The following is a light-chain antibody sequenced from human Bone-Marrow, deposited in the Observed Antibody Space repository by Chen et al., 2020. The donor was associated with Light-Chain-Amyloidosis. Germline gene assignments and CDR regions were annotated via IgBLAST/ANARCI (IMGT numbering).Light chain of an antibody. CDR2: KAS. Sequence: DIQMTQSPSTLSASVGDRVTITCRASQNIRDWLAWYQQKPGKAPKLLTVKASSLQTGVPSRFSGSGSGTEFTLTISSLHPDDFATYYCQQYKSYSTFGQGTKLEI. CDR3: QQYKSYST. J-gene: IGKJ2*01. CDR1: QNIRDW. V-gene: IGKV1-5*03.